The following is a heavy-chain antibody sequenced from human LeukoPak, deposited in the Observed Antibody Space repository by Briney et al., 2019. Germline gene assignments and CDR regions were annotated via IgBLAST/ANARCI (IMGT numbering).Heavy chain of an antibody. V-gene: IGHV4-59*12. CDR1: GGSISSYY. D-gene: IGHD3-10*01. CDR2: IYYSGST. CDR3: ARPRGGGSRTVHWFDP. Sequence: SETLSLTCTVSGGSISSYYWSWIRQPPGKGLEWIGYIYYSGSTNYNPSLKSRVTISVDTSKNQFSLKLSSVTAADTAVYYCARPRGGGSRTVHWFDPWGQGTLVTVSS. J-gene: IGHJ5*02.